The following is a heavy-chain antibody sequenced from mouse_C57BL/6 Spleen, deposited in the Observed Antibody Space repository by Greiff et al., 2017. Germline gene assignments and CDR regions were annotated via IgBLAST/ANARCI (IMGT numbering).Heavy chain of an antibody. D-gene: IGHD1-1*01. CDR3: ARRGNYYGSSPGYFDV. V-gene: IGHV1-9*01. J-gene: IGHJ1*03. Sequence: QVQLQQSGAELMKPGASVKLSCKATGYTFTGYWIEWVKQRPGHGLEWIGEILPGSGSTNYNEKFKGKATFTADTSSNTAYMQLSSLTTEDSAIYYCARRGNYYGSSPGYFDVWGTGTTVTVSS. CDR2: ILPGSGST. CDR1: GYTFTGYW.